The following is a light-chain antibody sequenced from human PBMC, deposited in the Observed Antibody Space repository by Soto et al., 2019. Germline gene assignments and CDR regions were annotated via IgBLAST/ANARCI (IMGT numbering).Light chain of an antibody. CDR3: QQYNNWPPWT. Sequence: EIVLTQSPAPLSLSPGERATLSCRASQSVSSYLAWYQQKPGQAPRLLIYDASNRATGIPARFSGSGSGTDFTLTISSLEPEDFAVYYCQQYNNWPPWTFGQGTKVDIK. J-gene: IGKJ1*01. V-gene: IGKV3-11*01. CDR2: DAS. CDR1: QSVSSY.